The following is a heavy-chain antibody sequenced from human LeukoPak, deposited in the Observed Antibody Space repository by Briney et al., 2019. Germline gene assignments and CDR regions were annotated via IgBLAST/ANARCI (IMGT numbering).Heavy chain of an antibody. V-gene: IGHV1-18*04. D-gene: IGHD6-19*01. CDR3: ARDPYSSGWYYFDY. CDR2: ISAYNGNT. Sequence: ASVKVSCKASGYTLTSYGISWVRQAPGQGLEWMGWISAYNGNTNYAQKLQGRVTMTTDTSTSTAYMELRSLRSDDTAVYYCARDPYSSGWYYFDYWGQGTLVTVSS. CDR1: GYTLTSYG. J-gene: IGHJ4*02.